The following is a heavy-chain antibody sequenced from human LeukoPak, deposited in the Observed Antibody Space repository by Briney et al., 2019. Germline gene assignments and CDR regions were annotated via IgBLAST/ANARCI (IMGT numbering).Heavy chain of an antibody. Sequence: GSLRLSCAASGFTFSSYSMNWVRQAPGKGLEWVSSISSSSSYIYYADSVKGRFTISRDNAKNSLYLQMNSLRAEDTAVYYCARDGGMTTVTTFEYYFDYWGQGTLVTVSS. J-gene: IGHJ4*02. CDR2: ISSSSSYI. V-gene: IGHV3-21*01. D-gene: IGHD4-17*01. CDR3: ARDGGMTTVTTFEYYFDY. CDR1: GFTFSSYS.